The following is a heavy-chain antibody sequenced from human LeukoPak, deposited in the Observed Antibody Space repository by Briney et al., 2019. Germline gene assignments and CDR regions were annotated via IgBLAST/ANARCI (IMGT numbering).Heavy chain of an antibody. J-gene: IGHJ4*02. CDR1: GFTFDDYA. Sequence: PGGSLRLSCAASGFTFDDYAMHWVRQAPGKGLEWVAFIRYDGSNKYYADSVKGRFTISRDNSKNTLYLQMNSLRAEDTAVYYCAKDVKAARDSGSSPKYYFDYWGQGTLVTVSS. CDR2: IRYDGSNK. V-gene: IGHV3-30*02. D-gene: IGHD1-26*01. CDR3: AKDVKAARDSGSSPKYYFDY.